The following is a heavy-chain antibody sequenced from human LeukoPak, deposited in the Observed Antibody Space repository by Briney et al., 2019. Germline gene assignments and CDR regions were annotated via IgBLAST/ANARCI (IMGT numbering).Heavy chain of an antibody. D-gene: IGHD3-10*01. J-gene: IGHJ4*02. CDR3: AREMGYYGSGSYYRRTLGPFDY. Sequence: EASVKVSCKASGYTFTSYDINWVRQATGQGLEWMGWMNPNSGNTGYAQKFQGRVTMTRNTSISTAYMELSSLRSEDTAVYYCAREMGYYGSGSYYRRTLGPFDYWGQGTLVTVSS. V-gene: IGHV1-8*01. CDR2: MNPNSGNT. CDR1: GYTFTSYD.